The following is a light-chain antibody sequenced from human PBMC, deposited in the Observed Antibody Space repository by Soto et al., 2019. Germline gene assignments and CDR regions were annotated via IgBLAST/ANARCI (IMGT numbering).Light chain of an antibody. Sequence: EVVMTQSPATLSVSPGDRATLSCRASQSVDTNVAWYQQKPGQAPRLLVYGASTRATGIPARFTGFGSGTDFTLTISGLQSDDFAVYYCHQYYHWPPYTFGQGTKLQIK. J-gene: IGKJ2*01. CDR2: GAS. V-gene: IGKV3-15*01. CDR1: QSVDTN. CDR3: HQYYHWPPYT.